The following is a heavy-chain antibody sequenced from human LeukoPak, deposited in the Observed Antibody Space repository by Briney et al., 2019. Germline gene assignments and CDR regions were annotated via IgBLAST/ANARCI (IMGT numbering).Heavy chain of an antibody. CDR1: GGSISSYY. CDR3: AREDSINYYDSSGYRREANWFDP. CDR2: IYYSGST. D-gene: IGHD3-22*01. Sequence: TSETLSLTCTVSGGSISSYYWSWIRQPPGKGLEWIGYIYYSGSTNYNPSLKSRVTISVDTSKNQFSLKLSSVTAADTAVYYCAREDSINYYDSSGYRREANWFDPWGQGTLVTVSS. J-gene: IGHJ5*02. V-gene: IGHV4-59*01.